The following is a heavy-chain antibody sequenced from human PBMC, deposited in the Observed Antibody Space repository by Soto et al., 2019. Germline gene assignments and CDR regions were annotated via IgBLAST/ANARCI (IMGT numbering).Heavy chain of an antibody. CDR1: GGSMSRYF. V-gene: IGHV4-59*01. D-gene: IGHD1-26*01. CDR2: IYYSGTT. CDR3: ARGRGGTYDAFDI. Sequence: PSGTLSLTCTVSGGSMSRYFWSWIRQPPGKGLEWIGYIYYSGTTNYNPSLKSRVTTSLDTSKNQFSLKVVSLTAADTAFYYCARGRGGTYDAFDIWGPGSLVTVSS. J-gene: IGHJ3*02.